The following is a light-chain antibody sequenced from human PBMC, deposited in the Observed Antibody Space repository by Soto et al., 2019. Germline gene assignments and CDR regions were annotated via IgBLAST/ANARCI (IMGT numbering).Light chain of an antibody. V-gene: IGLV2-14*01. CDR1: SSDIGGYNF. CDR3: SSYTSTTTLVV. CDR2: NVT. Sequence: QSALTQPASVSESPGQSITIPCTGTSSDIGGYNFVSWYQQYPGNAPKLLMYNVTNRPSGVSNRFSGSKSGNTASLTISGLQAEDEAIYYCSSYTSTTTLVVFGGGTKLTVL. J-gene: IGLJ2*01.